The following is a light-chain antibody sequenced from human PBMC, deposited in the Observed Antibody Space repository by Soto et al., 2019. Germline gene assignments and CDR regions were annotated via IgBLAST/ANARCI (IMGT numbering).Light chain of an antibody. Sequence: QSVLTQPPSVSAAPGQKVTISCSGSSSNIGENDVSWYQQFPGTAPKLLIDGNNKRPSWIPDRFSGSRSGTSATLGITGLQTGDEADYYCGTWDTSLSGGVFGGGTKLTVL. J-gene: IGLJ2*01. V-gene: IGLV1-51*01. CDR2: GNN. CDR3: GTWDTSLSGGV. CDR1: SSNIGEND.